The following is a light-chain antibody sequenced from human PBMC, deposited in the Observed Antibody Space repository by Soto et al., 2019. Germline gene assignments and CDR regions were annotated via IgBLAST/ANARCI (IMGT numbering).Light chain of an antibody. CDR1: SSNIGTNY. V-gene: IGLV1-47*01. CDR2: RNN. CDR3: AAWDDSLSGGG. J-gene: IGLJ3*02. Sequence: QSVLTQPPSASGTPGQRVTISCSGSSSNIGTNYVYWYQQLPGTAPKLLIYRNNQRPSVVPDRFSGSKSVTSASLAISGLRSEDEADYYCAAWDDSLSGGGFGVGTKLTVL.